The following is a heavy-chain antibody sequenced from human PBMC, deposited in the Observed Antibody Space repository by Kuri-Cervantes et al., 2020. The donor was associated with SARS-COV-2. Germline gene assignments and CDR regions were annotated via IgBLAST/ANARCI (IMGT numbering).Heavy chain of an antibody. V-gene: IGHV4-4*07. D-gene: IGHD1-26*01. CDR3: AREKYSGSYYGAFDI. J-gene: IGHJ3*02. CDR2: IYTSGST. CDR1: GGSISSYY. Sequence: SETLSLTCTVSGGSISSYYWSWIRQPAGKGLEWIGRIYTSGSTNYNPSLKSRVTMSVDTSKNQFSLKLSSVTAADTAVYYCAREKYSGSYYGAFDIWGQGTMVTVSS.